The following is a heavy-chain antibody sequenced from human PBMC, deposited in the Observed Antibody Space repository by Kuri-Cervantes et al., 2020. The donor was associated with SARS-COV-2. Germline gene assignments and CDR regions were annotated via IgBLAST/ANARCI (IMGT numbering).Heavy chain of an antibody. CDR1: GGSISSSNYY. D-gene: IGHD6-13*01. V-gene: IGHV4-39*01. CDR3: ARGRIAAAVKTFDY. Sequence: ESLQISCTVSGGSISSSNYYWVCIRQPPGKGLEWIGSIYYSGGTYYNSSLKSRITISVDTSKNQFTLKMSSVTAADTPVYYCARGRIAAAVKTFDYWGQGTLVTVSS. J-gene: IGHJ4*02. CDR2: IYYSGGT.